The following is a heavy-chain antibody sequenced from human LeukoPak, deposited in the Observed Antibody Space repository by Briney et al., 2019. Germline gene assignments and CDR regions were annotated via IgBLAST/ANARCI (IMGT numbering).Heavy chain of an antibody. V-gene: IGHV4-4*07. J-gene: IGHJ4*02. Sequence: SETLSLTRTVSGGSISSYYWSWIRQPAGKGLEWIGRFYTSGSTNYNPSLKSRVTMSVDTSKNQFSLKLTSVTAADTAMYYCARDRYGGIIDYWGQGTLVTVSS. CDR3: ARDRYGGIIDY. CDR2: FYTSGST. CDR1: GGSISSYY. D-gene: IGHD1-1*01.